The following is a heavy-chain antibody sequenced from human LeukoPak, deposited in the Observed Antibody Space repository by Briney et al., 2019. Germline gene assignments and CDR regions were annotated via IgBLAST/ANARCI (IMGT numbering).Heavy chain of an antibody. V-gene: IGHV5-51*01. D-gene: IGHD1-26*01. CDR2: IYPGASDT. CDR1: GYSFTSYW. Sequence: GESLKISCKGSGYSFTSYWIGWVRQMPGKGLEWMGIIYPGASDTRYSPSFQGQVNISAEKSISTAYLQWSSLKASDTAMYYCARRGIVGATTPNAFDIWGQGTMVTVSS. CDR3: ARRGIVGATTPNAFDI. J-gene: IGHJ3*02.